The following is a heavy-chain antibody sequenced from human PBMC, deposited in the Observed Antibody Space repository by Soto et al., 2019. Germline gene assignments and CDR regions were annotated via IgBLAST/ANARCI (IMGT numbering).Heavy chain of an antibody. J-gene: IGHJ3*02. CDR2: ISAYNGNT. Sequence: ASVKVSCKXSGYTFTSYGISWVRQAPGQGLEWMGWISAYNGNTNYAQKLQGRVTMTTDTSTSTAYMELRSLRSDDTAAHYCARARDSSGRGAFDIWGQGTMVTVSS. D-gene: IGHD3-22*01. CDR3: ARARDSSGRGAFDI. V-gene: IGHV1-18*01. CDR1: GYTFTSYG.